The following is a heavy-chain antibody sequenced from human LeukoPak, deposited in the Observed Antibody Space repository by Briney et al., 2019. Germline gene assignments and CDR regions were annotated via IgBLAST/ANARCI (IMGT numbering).Heavy chain of an antibody. J-gene: IGHJ4*02. CDR1: GFTFSSYA. Sequence: GGSLRLSCAASGFTFSSYAMGWVRQAPGKGLEWVSTISGSGGSTYYADSVKGRFTISRDNSKNTLYLQMNSLRAEDTAVYYCAKVVGATTRGYFDYWGQGTLVTVSS. V-gene: IGHV3-23*01. CDR3: AKVVGATTRGYFDY. CDR2: ISGSGGST. D-gene: IGHD1-26*01.